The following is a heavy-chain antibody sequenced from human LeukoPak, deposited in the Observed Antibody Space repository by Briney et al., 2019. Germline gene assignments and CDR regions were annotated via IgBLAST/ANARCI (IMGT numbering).Heavy chain of an antibody. CDR2: ISWNSGSI. D-gene: IGHD3-10*01. V-gene: IGHV3-9*01. J-gene: IGHJ4*02. CDR1: GFTFDDHA. CDR3: AKDMSPSTVRGKSPFDY. Sequence: GRSLRLSCAASGFTFDDHAMHWVRQAPGKGLEWVSGISWNSGSIGYADSVKGRFTISRDNAKNSLYLQMNSLRAEDTALYYCAKDMSPSTVRGKSPFDYWGQGTLVTVSS.